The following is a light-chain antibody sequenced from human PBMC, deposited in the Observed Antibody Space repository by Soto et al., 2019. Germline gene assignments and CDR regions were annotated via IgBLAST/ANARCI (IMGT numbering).Light chain of an antibody. CDR3: QQYGNSPIT. J-gene: IGKJ5*01. CDR1: QSVSSSR. Sequence: DIVLTQPPATLSLSPGERATLSCGASQSVSSSRLAWYQQKPALAPRLLIYDASSRATGIPDRFSGSGSGTDFTLTISRLEPEDFAVYYCQQYGNSPITFGQGTRLEIK. V-gene: IGKV3D-20*01. CDR2: DAS.